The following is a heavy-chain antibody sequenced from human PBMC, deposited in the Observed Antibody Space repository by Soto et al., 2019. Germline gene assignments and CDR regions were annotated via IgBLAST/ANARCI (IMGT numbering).Heavy chain of an antibody. CDR1: GGSISSGGYS. D-gene: IGHD3-3*01. CDR2: IYHSGST. J-gene: IGHJ5*02. V-gene: IGHV4-30-2*01. Sequence: PSETLSLTCTVSGGSISSGGYSWSWIRQPPGKGLEWIGYIYHSGSTYYNPSLKSRVTISVDRSKNQFSLKLSSVTAADTAVYYCARGGPLRFLVRGPWGQGTLVTVPS. CDR3: ARGGPLRFLVRGP.